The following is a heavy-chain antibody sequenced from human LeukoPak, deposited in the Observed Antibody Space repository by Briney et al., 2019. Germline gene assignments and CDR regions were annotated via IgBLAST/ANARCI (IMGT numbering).Heavy chain of an antibody. CDR1: LYIFTSYW. D-gene: IGHD4-23*01. V-gene: IGHV5-51*01. CDR2: IYPGDSDT. CDR3: VCHTHGVNSGAHY. Sequence: GESLNISRTCGLYIFTSYWIGGVRQMPGKGLEWMGFIYPGDSDTRYSPSFQGQVTISADKSISTAYLQWSSLKASDTAMYYCVCHTHGVNSGAHYWGQGTLVTVSS. J-gene: IGHJ4*02.